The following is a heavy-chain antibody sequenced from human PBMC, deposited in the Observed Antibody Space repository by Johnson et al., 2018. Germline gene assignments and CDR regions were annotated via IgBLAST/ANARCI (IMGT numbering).Heavy chain of an antibody. D-gene: IGHD2-21*02. J-gene: IGHJ1*01. V-gene: IGHV3-30*04. CDR3: ATEPCGGDCYLEYLHH. CDR1: GFTFNSYA. CDR2: TSYDGTDK. Sequence: QVQLVESGGGVVQPGRSLRLSCAASGFTFNSYAMHWVRQAPGKGLEWVAVTSYDGTDKDYADSVKGVFTISRDNSENTLYLQMNSLRAEDTAVYYCATEPCGGDCYLEYLHHWGQGTLVTVSS.